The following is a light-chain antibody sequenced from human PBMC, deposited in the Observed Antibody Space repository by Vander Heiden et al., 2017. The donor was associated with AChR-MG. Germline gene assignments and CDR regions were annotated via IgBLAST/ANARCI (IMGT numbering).Light chain of an antibody. Sequence: EIVLTQSPATLSLSPGERATLSCRASQSVSRYLAWYQQKPGQAPRFLIYDASNRATGIPARFSGSGSGTDFTLTISSLEPEDFAVYYCQQRSSWPLLTFGGGTKVEIK. CDR1: QSVSRY. CDR2: DAS. V-gene: IGKV3-11*01. CDR3: QQRSSWPLLT. J-gene: IGKJ4*01.